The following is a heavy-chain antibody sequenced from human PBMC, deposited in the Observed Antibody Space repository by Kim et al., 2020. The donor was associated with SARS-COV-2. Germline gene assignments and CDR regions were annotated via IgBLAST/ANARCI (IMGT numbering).Heavy chain of an antibody. J-gene: IGHJ4*02. CDR1: GYTFTNYG. CDR3: ARDLERIVGATTVDF. D-gene: IGHD1-26*01. CDR2: ISGYNGNA. Sequence: ASVKVSCKASGYTFTNYGVSWVRQAPGQGLEWMGWISGYNGNANYAQKLQGRVTMTTDTSTSTAYMELRSLRSDDTAVYYCARDLERIVGATTVDFRGQGTLVTVAS. V-gene: IGHV1-18*01.